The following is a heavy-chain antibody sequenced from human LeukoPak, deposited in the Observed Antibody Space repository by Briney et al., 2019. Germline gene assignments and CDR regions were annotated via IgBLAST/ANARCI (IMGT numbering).Heavy chain of an antibody. Sequence: SETLSLTCTVSGGSISGSNYYWGWVRQPPGKGLEWIVSIYYGGTTYYNPSLKSRVTISVDTSRHQFSLKLSSVTAADTAVYYCTRRPVVGAALRTYYFDYWGQGALVTVSS. CDR2: IYYGGTT. D-gene: IGHD1-26*01. CDR1: GGSISGSNYY. CDR3: TRRPVVGAALRTYYFDY. J-gene: IGHJ4*02. V-gene: IGHV4-39*01.